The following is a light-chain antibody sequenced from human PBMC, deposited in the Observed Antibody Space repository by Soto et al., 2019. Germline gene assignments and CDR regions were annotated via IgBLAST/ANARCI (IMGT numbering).Light chain of an antibody. CDR1: QSVLSSSNNKNY. J-gene: IGKJ5*01. CDR3: QQYYSTPIT. Sequence: DIVMTQSPDSLAVSLGEGATINCKSSQSVLSSSNNKNYLAWYQQKPGQPPKLLIYWASTRESGVPDRFSGSGSGTDFTLTINSLQAEDVAVYYCQQYYSTPITFGQGTRLEI. V-gene: IGKV4-1*01. CDR2: WAS.